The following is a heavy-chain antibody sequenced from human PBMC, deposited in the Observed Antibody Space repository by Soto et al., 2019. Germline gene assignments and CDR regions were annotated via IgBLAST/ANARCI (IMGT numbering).Heavy chain of an antibody. J-gene: IGHJ6*02. CDR2: TYPGDSDT. CDR1: GYSFTSYW. CDR3: ARQGYMGGYGYGSYCMDV. V-gene: IGHV5-51*01. Sequence: GESLKTSCKGSGYSFTSYWIGWVRQMPGKGLEWRGITYPGDSDTRYSPSFQGQVAISADKSIRTAYLQWSSLKAPGTAMYYCARQGYMGGYGYGSYCMDVWGQGTTVTVSS. D-gene: IGHD5-18*01.